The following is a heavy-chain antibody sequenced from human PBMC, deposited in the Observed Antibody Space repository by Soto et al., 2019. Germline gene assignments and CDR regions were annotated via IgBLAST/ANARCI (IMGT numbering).Heavy chain of an antibody. CDR2: INAGNGNT. J-gene: IGHJ4*02. CDR3: ARVPNIYGGNPTLDY. D-gene: IGHD4-17*01. V-gene: IGHV1-3*01. CDR1: GYTFTSYA. Sequence: ASVKVSCKASGYTFTSYAMHWVRQAPGQRLEWMGWINAGNGNTKYSQKFQGRVTITRDTSASTAYMELSSLRSEDTAVYYCARVPNIYGGNPTLDYWGQGTLVTVSS.